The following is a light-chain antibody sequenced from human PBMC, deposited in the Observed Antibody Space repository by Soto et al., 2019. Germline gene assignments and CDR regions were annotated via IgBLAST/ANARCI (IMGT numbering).Light chain of an antibody. CDR3: QAWDGSAGWNVV. CDR2: QDN. Sequence: SYELTQPPSVSVSPGQTASITCSGDKLGDEYASWFQQRPGQSPELVIYQDNKRPSGIPERFSGSSSGNTATLTISGTQAMDEADYFCQAWDGSAGWNVVFGGGTKVTVL. V-gene: IGLV3-1*01. CDR1: KLGDEY. J-gene: IGLJ2*01.